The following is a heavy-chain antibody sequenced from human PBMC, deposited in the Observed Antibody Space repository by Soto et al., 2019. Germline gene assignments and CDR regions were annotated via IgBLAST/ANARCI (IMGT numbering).Heavy chain of an antibody. J-gene: IGHJ6*03. Sequence: ASVKVSCKASGGTFSSYTISWVRQAPGQGLEWMGRIIPILGIANYAQKFQGRVTMTRDTSTSTVYMELSSLRSEDTAVYYCAREYIVVVPADRNYMDVWGKGTTVTVSS. CDR1: GGTFSSYT. CDR2: IIPILGIA. V-gene: IGHV1-69*04. CDR3: AREYIVVVPADRNYMDV. D-gene: IGHD2-2*01.